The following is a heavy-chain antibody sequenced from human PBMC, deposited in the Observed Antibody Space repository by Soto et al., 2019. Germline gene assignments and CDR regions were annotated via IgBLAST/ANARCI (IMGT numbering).Heavy chain of an antibody. CDR3: VITEAGSVDY. Sequence: QVQLVGSGGGVVHPGRSLRLSCAASGFTFSSYAMPWVRQAPGKGLEWVSIIAKDGSVEYYADSVRGRFTISRDNSRTTVSLQMNSLRAGDTSIYFWVITEAGSVDYWGQGTLVTVSS. CDR2: IAKDGSVE. V-gene: IGHV3-30*03. CDR1: GFTFSSYA. J-gene: IGHJ4*02. D-gene: IGHD3-10*01.